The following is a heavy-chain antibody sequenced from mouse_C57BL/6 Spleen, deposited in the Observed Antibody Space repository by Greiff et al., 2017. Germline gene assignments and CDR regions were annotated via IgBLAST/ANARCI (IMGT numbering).Heavy chain of an antibody. J-gene: IGHJ4*01. CDR1: GNTFTSYW. CDR3: ANYSQRDYDMDY. Sequence: QVHVKQSGAELVKPGASVKLSCKASGNTFTSYWMHWVKQRPGRGLEWIGRIDPNSGGTTYNENFKSKATMTEDEPSSTACMQLSRLTYEDSAVYYYANYSQRDYDMDYWSQETADTVS. D-gene: IGHD2-12*01. CDR2: IDPNSGGT. V-gene: IGHV1-72*01.